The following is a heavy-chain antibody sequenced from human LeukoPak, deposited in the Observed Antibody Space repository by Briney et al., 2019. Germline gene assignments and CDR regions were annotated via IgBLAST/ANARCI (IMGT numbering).Heavy chain of an antibody. J-gene: IGHJ4*02. D-gene: IGHD3-22*01. V-gene: IGHV3-21*01. CDR3: ARDSAYSDSSGYPPY. Sequence: GGSLRLSCAASGFTFSSYSMNWVRQAPGMGLERVSSISSSSSYIYYADSVKGRFTISRDNAKNSLYPQMNSLRAEDTAVYYCARDSAYSDSSGYPPYWGQGTLVTVSS. CDR1: GFTFSSYS. CDR2: ISSSSSYI.